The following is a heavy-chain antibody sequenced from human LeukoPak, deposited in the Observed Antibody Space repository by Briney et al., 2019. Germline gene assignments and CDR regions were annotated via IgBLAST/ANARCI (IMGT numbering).Heavy chain of an antibody. V-gene: IGHV1-18*01. CDR2: ISAYNGNT. Sequence: ASVKVSCKASGYTFTSYGISWVRQAPGQGLEWMGWISAYNGNTDYAQKLQGRVTMTTDTSTSTDYMELRSLRSDDTAVYYCARALYYYDPVDYWGQGTLVTVSS. D-gene: IGHD3-22*01. J-gene: IGHJ4*02. CDR1: GYTFTSYG. CDR3: ARALYYYDPVDY.